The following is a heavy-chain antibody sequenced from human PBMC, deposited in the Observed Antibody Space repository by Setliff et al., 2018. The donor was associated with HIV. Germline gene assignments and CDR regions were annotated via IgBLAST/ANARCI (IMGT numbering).Heavy chain of an antibody. V-gene: IGHV1-46*01. CDR3: ARDSDQGATGRYGMDV. CDR2: INPSGGSP. Sequence: ASVKVSCKASGYTFTYYYLHWVRQAPGQGLGWMGIINPSGGSPTYSQKFQDRLTMTTDTSPTTVYLRLTGLTSNDTAVYYCARDSDQGATGRYGMDVWGQGTTVTVSS. CDR1: GYTFTYYY. J-gene: IGHJ6*02. D-gene: IGHD1-26*01.